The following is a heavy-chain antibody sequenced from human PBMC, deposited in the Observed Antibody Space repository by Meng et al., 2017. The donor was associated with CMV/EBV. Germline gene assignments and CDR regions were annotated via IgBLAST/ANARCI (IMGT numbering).Heavy chain of an antibody. D-gene: IGHD2-2*01. CDR1: GFTFSSYA. V-gene: IGHV3-30-3*01. Sequence: GGSLRLSCAASGFTFSSYAMHWVRQAPGKGLEWVTVISYDGSNKYSADSVKGRFTISRDNSKNTLYLQMNSLRAEDTAVYYCARETGGYCSSTSCYLRGGAFDIWGQGTMVTVSS. J-gene: IGHJ3*02. CDR3: ARETGGYCSSTSCYLRGGAFDI. CDR2: ISYDGSNK.